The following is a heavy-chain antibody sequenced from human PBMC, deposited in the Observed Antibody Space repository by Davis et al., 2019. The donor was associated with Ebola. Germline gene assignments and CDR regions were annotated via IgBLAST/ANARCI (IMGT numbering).Heavy chain of an antibody. CDR3: AGGSGWSIDY. V-gene: IGHV3-74*01. D-gene: IGHD6-19*01. CDR2: ISSDGGIT. CDR1: GFTFNKYW. Sequence: PGGSLRLSCAASGFTFNKYWMHWVRQAPGKGLVYVSRISSDGGITSYADSVKGRFTISRDNAKSTLYLQMNSLRAEDTAVYYCAGGSGWSIDYWGQGTLVTVSS. J-gene: IGHJ4*02.